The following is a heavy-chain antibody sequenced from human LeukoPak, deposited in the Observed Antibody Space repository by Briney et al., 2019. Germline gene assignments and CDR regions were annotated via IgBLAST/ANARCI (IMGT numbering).Heavy chain of an antibody. CDR3: ARGGYDLL. Sequence: PSETLSLTCTVSGGSISSYYWSWIRQPPGKGLEWIGYIYHSGSTYYNPSLKSRVTISVDRSKNQFSLKLSSVTAADTAVYYCARGGYDLLWGQGTLVTVSS. D-gene: IGHD3-16*01. CDR2: IYHSGST. V-gene: IGHV4-59*12. CDR1: GGSISSYY. J-gene: IGHJ4*02.